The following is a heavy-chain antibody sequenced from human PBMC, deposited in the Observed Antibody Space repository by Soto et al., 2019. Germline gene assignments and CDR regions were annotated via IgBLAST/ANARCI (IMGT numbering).Heavy chain of an antibody. J-gene: IGHJ5*02. Sequence: KSSETLSLTCTVSGASISSGGYYWSWIRQHPGKGLEWIGYIYYSGSTYYNPSLKSRVFISVDTSKNHFSLNLSSVTAADTAVYYCARWFGSPWLWFDPWGQGTLVTVSS. CDR2: IYYSGST. V-gene: IGHV4-31*03. CDR1: GASISSGGYY. D-gene: IGHD3-10*01. CDR3: ARWFGSPWLWFDP.